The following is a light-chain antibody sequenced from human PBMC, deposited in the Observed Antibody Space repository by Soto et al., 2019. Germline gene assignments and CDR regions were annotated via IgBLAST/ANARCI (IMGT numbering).Light chain of an antibody. CDR3: QQYGSSGT. J-gene: IGKJ1*01. Sequence: EIVLTQSPATLSLSPGEGATLSCRASQSVDTYLAWYQQKPGQAPRLLIYGASNRATGIPDRFSGSGSGTDFTLTISRLEPEDFAVYYCQQYGSSGTFGQGTKVDI. CDR2: GAS. CDR1: QSVDTY. V-gene: IGKV3-20*01.